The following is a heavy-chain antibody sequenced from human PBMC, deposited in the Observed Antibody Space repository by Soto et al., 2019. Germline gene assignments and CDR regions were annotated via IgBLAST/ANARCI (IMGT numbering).Heavy chain of an antibody. CDR2: ISYDGSNK. V-gene: IGHV3-30*18. CDR3: AKDSFTYYFSYFDY. Sequence: GGSLRLSCAASGFTFSSYGMHWVRQAPGKGLEWVAVISYDGSNKYYADSVKGRFTISRDNSKNTLYLQMNSLRAEDTAVYYCAKDSFTYYFSYFDYWGQGTLVTVSS. D-gene: IGHD3-10*01. J-gene: IGHJ4*02. CDR1: GFTFSSYG.